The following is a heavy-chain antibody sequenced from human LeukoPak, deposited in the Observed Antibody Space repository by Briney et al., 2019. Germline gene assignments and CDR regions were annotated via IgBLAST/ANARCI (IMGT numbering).Heavy chain of an antibody. CDR3: ARSYSSTWYLYYFDY. V-gene: IGHV3-48*03. CDR2: ISSSGTTI. J-gene: IGHJ4*02. Sequence: PGGSLRLSCAASGFTFSSYEMNWVRQAPGKGLEWLSYISSSGTTIYYADSVKGRFTISRDNAKNSLYLQMNSLRAEDTAVYYRARSYSSTWYLYYFDYWGQGTLVTVSS. D-gene: IGHD6-13*01. CDR1: GFTFSSYE.